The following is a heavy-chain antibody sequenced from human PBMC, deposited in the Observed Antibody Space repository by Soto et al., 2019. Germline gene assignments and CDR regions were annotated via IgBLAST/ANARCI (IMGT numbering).Heavy chain of an antibody. J-gene: IGHJ4*02. CDR2: INAGNGNT. CDR1: GYTFTSYT. D-gene: IGHD4-17*01. CDR3: ARDFYGDYALDY. Sequence: SVKVSCKASGYTFTSYTMHWVRQAPGQRLEWMGWINAGNGNTKYSQKFQGRVTITRDTSASTAYMELSSLRSEDTAVYYCARDFYGDYALDYWGQGTLVTVSS. V-gene: IGHV1-3*01.